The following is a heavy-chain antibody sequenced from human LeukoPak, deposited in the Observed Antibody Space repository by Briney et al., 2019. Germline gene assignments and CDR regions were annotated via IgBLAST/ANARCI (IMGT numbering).Heavy chain of an antibody. J-gene: IGHJ4*02. D-gene: IGHD3-22*01. CDR2: IKQDGSEK. CDR1: GFTFSSYW. Sequence: GGSLRLSCAASGFTFSSYWMSWVRQAPGKGLEWVANIKQDGSEKYYVDSVKGRFTISRDNAKNSLYLQMNSLRAEDTAVYYCAKGRRSYYYDSSGYYTFDYWGQGTLVTVSS. CDR3: AKGRRSYYYDSSGYYTFDY. V-gene: IGHV3-7*01.